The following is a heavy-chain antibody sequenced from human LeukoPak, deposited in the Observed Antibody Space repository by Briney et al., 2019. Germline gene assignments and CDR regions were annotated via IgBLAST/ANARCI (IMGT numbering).Heavy chain of an antibody. D-gene: IGHD4-17*01. J-gene: IGHJ4*02. Sequence: GGSLRLSCAVSGLALSAHGMHWVRQAPGKRLEWVAVLSYDGGNEYYPASVRGRFTISRDLSKDTLYLQMNSLRVEDTAVYYCATGRGTRYYFDYWGQGTLVTVSS. V-gene: IGHV3-30*03. CDR3: ATGRGTRYYFDY. CDR1: GLALSAHG. CDR2: LSYDGGNE.